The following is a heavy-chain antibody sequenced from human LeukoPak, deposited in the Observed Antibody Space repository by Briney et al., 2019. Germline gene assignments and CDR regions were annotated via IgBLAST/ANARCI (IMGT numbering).Heavy chain of an antibody. V-gene: IGHV3-21*01. CDR2: ISSSSSYI. Sequence: GGSLRLSCAASGFTFSSYSMNWVRQAPGKGLEWVSSISSSSSYIYYADSGKGRFTIYRDNAKNSLYLQMNRLRAEYTAVYYCARGLSGYYIFTCFVPWGQGTLVTVSS. CDR3: ARGLSGYYIFTCFVP. D-gene: IGHD3-9*01. J-gene: IGHJ5*02. CDR1: GFTFSSYS.